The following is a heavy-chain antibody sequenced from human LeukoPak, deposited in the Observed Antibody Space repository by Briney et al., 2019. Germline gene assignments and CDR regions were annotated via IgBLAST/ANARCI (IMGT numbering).Heavy chain of an antibody. V-gene: IGHV4-39*07. D-gene: IGHD3-10*01. J-gene: IGHJ3*02. CDR3: ARDAHRAMVRAGDAFDI. CDR1: GGSISSSSYY. Sequence: SETLSLTCTVSGGSISSSSYYWGWIRQPPGKGLEWIGSIYYSGSTYYNPSLKSRVTISVDTSKNQFSLKLSSVTAADTAVYYCARDAHRAMVRAGDAFDIWGQGTMVTVSS. CDR2: IYYSGST.